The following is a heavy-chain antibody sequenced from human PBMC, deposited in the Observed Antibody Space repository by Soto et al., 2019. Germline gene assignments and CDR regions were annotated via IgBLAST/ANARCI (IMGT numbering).Heavy chain of an antibody. Sequence: SVKVACKASGGTFSSYTISWVRQAPGQGLEWMGRIIPILGIANYAQKFQGRVTITADKSTSTAYMELSSLRSEDTAVYYCASTTMVRGVITPDYYGMDVWGQGTTVTVSS. V-gene: IGHV1-69*02. D-gene: IGHD3-10*01. CDR3: ASTTMVRGVITPDYYGMDV. CDR2: IIPILGIA. CDR1: GGTFSSYT. J-gene: IGHJ6*02.